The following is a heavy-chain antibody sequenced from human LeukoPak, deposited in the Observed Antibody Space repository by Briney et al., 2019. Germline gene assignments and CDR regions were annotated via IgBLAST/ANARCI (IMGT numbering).Heavy chain of an antibody. V-gene: IGHV3-30*18. Sequence: GGSLRLSCAASGFTFEDYTMHWVRQAPGKGLEWVAVISYDGSNKYYADSVKGRFTISRDNSKNTLYLQMNSLRAEDTAVYYCAKVYDILTGCPDYWGQGTLVTVSS. CDR3: AKVYDILTGCPDY. CDR2: ISYDGSNK. CDR1: GFTFEDYT. D-gene: IGHD3-9*01. J-gene: IGHJ4*02.